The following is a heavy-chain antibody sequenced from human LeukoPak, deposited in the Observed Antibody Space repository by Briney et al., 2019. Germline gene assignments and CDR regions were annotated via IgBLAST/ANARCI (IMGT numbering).Heavy chain of an antibody. CDR1: GGSISSYY. CDR3: ARLSSSFGSDFDY. J-gene: IGHJ4*02. D-gene: IGHD6-6*01. Sequence: SETLSLTCTVPGGSISSYYWSWIRQPPGKGLEWIGYIYYSGSTNYNPSLKSRVTISVDTSKNQFSLKLGSVTAADTAVYYCARLSSSFGSDFDYWGQGTLVTVSS. V-gene: IGHV4-59*01. CDR2: IYYSGST.